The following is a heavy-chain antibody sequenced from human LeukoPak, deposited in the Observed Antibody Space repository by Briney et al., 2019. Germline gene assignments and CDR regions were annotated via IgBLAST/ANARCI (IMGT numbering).Heavy chain of an antibody. CDR1: GFTFSSYA. V-gene: IGHV3-23*01. J-gene: IGHJ4*02. D-gene: IGHD2-2*01. CDR3: ANDSIVLVRGAKWEPMFDY. CDR2: ISGSVGST. Sequence: GGSLRLSCAASGFTFSSYAMSWVRQAPGKGLEWVSAISGSVGSTYYAHTVKGRVTISTDNSKNTLFLQMKSLRADNTDVYSCANDSIVLVRGAKWEPMFDYWGQGTLVTVSS.